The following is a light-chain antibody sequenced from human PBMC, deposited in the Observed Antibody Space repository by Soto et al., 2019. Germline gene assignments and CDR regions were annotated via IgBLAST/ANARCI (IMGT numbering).Light chain of an antibody. CDR2: EAT. Sequence: QSALTQPASVSGSPVQSITISCSGSNSDVGGYYLVSWFQQYPGKAPKLMIYEATKRPSGVSNRFSGSKSGNTASLTISGLQADDEADYYCCSYSDSTPVLFGGGTKLTVL. CDR3: CSYSDSTPVL. CDR1: NSDVGGYYL. J-gene: IGLJ2*01. V-gene: IGLV2-23*01.